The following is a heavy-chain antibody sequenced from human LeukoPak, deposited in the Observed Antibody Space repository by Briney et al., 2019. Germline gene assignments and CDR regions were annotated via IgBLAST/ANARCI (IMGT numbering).Heavy chain of an antibody. CDR3: AKVQVPYYYYYMDV. Sequence: GGSLRLSCAASGFTFSRYWIHWVRQGPGKGLEWVSRINPDGSTTTYADSVKGRFTISRDNAKNTVYVQMNSLRAEDTAVYYCAKVQVPYYYYYMDVWGKGTTVTVSS. J-gene: IGHJ6*03. CDR1: GFTFSRYW. V-gene: IGHV3-74*01. CDR2: INPDGSTT.